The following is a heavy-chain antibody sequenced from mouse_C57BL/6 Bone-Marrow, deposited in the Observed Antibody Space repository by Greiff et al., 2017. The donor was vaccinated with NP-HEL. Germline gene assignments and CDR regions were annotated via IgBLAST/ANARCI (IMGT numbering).Heavy chain of an antibody. CDR2: IDPETGGT. J-gene: IGHJ3*01. CDR3: TRYLYYYGSSYGFAY. Sequence: VQLQQSGAELVRPGASVTLSCKASGYTFTDYEMHWVKQTPVHGLEWIGAIDPETGGTAYNQKFKGKAILTADKSSSTAYMELRSLTSEDSAVYYCTRYLYYYGSSYGFAYWGQGTLATVSA. V-gene: IGHV1-15*01. CDR1: GYTFTDYE. D-gene: IGHD1-1*01.